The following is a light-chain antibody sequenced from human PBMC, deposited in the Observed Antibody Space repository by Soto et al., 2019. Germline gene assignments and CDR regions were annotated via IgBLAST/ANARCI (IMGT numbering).Light chain of an antibody. V-gene: IGKV3-20*01. J-gene: IGKJ2*01. CDR1: QSVSRNY. Sequence: EIVLTQSPGTLSLSSGERATLSCRASQSVSRNYLAWYQQKPGQAPRLLIYGASSRATGIPDRFSGSGSGTDFTLTISRLEPEDFAVYYCQQYGSSPYTFGQGTKLEIK. CDR2: GAS. CDR3: QQYGSSPYT.